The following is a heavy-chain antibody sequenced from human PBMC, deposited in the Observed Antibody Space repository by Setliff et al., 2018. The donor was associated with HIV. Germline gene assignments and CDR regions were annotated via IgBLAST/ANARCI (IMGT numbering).Heavy chain of an antibody. CDR1: GFTFDDYA. CDR2: VRSKPNGGTT. V-gene: IGHV3-49*04. J-gene: IGHJ4*02. D-gene: IGHD3-3*01. CDR3: TRDRRGSSSWSGYNGGFDY. Sequence: HPGGSLRLSCAASGFTFDDYALTWVRQAPGKGLEWVGFVRSKPNGGTTDYAASVKGRFTISRDDAKTIAYLHMNSLTTDDTVVYFCTRDRRGSSSWSGYNGGFDYWGQGTLVTVSS.